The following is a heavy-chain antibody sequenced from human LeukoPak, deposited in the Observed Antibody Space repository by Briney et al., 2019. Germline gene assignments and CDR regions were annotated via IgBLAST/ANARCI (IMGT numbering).Heavy chain of an antibody. CDR3: ARGSPLDN. J-gene: IGHJ4*02. V-gene: IGHV3-7*04. CDR2: IKQDGSET. Sequence: QAGGSLRLSCAASGFTFSTCWMTWVRQAPGKGLEWVANIKQDGSETNYVDSVKGRFTISRDNAKNSMYLQMNSLRAEDTAVYYCARGSPLDNWGQGTPVTVSS. CDR1: GFTFSTCW.